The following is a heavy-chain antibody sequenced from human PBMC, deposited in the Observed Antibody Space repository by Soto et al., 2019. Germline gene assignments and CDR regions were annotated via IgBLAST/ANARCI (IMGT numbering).Heavy chain of an antibody. CDR3: ARAEYSSSPIDY. CDR2: IWYDGSNK. V-gene: IGHV3-33*01. J-gene: IGHJ4*02. D-gene: IGHD6-13*01. CDR1: GFTNSSYG. Sequence: QVQLVESGGGVVLPGRSLRLSCAASGFTNSSYGMHWVRQAPGKGLEWVAVIWYDGSNKYYADSVKGRFTISRDNSKNTLDMQMNSLRAEDTAVYYCARAEYSSSPIDYWGQGTLVTVSS.